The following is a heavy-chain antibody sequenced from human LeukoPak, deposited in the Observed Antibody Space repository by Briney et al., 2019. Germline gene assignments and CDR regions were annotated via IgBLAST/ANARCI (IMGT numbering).Heavy chain of an antibody. CDR2: FDPEDGET. J-gene: IGHJ4*02. V-gene: IGHV1-24*01. CDR1: GYTLTELS. Sequence: ASVKVSCKVSGYTLTELSMHWVRQAPGKGLEWMGGFDPEDGETIYAQKFQGRVTMTEDTSTDTAYMELSSLRSEDTAVYYCATDYESITMVRGEFDYWGQGTLVTVSS. CDR3: ATDYESITMVRGEFDY. D-gene: IGHD3-10*01.